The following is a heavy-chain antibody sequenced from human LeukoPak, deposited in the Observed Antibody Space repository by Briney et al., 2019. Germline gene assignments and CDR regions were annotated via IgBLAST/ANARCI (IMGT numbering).Heavy chain of an antibody. CDR3: ARTLGGDTAMVYYFDY. D-gene: IGHD5-18*01. V-gene: IGHV3-48*03. Sequence: PGGSLRLSCAASGFTFSNYEMNWVRQAPGKGLEWVSYISSTGTTIYYPDSVKGRFTISRDNAKNSLYLQMNSLRAEDTALYHCARTLGGDTAMVYYFDYWGQGTLVTVSS. CDR1: GFTFSNYE. CDR2: ISSTGTTI. J-gene: IGHJ4*02.